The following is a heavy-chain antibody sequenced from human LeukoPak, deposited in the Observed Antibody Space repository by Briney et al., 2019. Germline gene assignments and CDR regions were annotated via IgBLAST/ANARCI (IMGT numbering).Heavy chain of an antibody. CDR1: GGSISSYY. CDR2: IYTSGST. Sequence: PSETLSLTCTVSGGSISSYYWCWIWQRPAKGLGWVWRIYTSGSTNYNPYLTSRVTMPVATSKTQVSLKLNSVTAAATALSDYSRATGMAARFQLYWGQGTLVTVS. J-gene: IGHJ4*02. D-gene: IGHD6-6*01. CDR3: SRATGMAARFQLY. V-gene: IGHV4-4*07.